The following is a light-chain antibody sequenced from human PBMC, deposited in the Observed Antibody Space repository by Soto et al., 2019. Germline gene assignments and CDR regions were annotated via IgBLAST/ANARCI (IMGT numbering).Light chain of an antibody. Sequence: EIVLTQSPGTLSLSPGERATLSCRASQSVSSSYLAWYQQQPGQAPRLLIYGASSRATGIPDMFSGSGSGKDFTLTSSRLEPEVFAVYCCQQYSSSSFTFGPGTKVDIK. CDR2: GAS. V-gene: IGKV3-20*01. J-gene: IGKJ3*01. CDR3: QQYSSSSFT. CDR1: QSVSSSY.